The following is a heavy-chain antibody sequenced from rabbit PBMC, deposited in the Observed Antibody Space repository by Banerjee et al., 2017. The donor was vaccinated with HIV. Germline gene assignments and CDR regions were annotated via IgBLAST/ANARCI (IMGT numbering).Heavy chain of an antibody. V-gene: IGHV1S45*01. CDR3: ARDLAAVTGWNFGL. Sequence: EQLEESGGDLVKPEGSLTLTCTASGFSFSTSYWICWVRQAPGKGLELIACIRNSSAIGYATWAKGRFTISKTSSTTVTLQMTSLTAADTATYFCARDLAAVTGWNFGLWGQGTLVTVS. CDR2: IRNSSAI. CDR1: GFSFSTSYW. J-gene: IGHJ3*01. D-gene: IGHD7-1*01.